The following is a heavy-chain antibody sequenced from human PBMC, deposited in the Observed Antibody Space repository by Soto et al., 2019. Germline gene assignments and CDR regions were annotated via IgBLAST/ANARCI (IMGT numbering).Heavy chain of an antibody. Sequence: ASVKVSCKASGYIVTDYYIHWVRQAPGQGLEWMGWIDPKNGGTIYAQKFQDRVTMTRDTSISTAYMDLSRLTSDDTALYYCARDDYGIYPYWGQGTLVTVS. CDR1: GYIVTDYY. J-gene: IGHJ4*02. CDR3: ARDDYGIYPY. V-gene: IGHV1-2*02. D-gene: IGHD1-26*01. CDR2: IDPKNGGT.